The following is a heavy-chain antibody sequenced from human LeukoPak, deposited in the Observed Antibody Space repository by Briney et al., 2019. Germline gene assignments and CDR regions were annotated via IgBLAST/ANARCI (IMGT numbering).Heavy chain of an antibody. CDR2: ISYDGSNK. J-gene: IGHJ3*02. Sequence: GGSLRLSCAASGFTFSSYAMHWVRQAPGKGLEWVAVISYDGSNKYYADSVKGRFTISRDNSKNTLYLQMNSLRAEDTAVYYCARDVTTLDAFDIWGQGTMVTVSS. CDR1: GFTFSSYA. CDR3: ARDVTTLDAFDI. D-gene: IGHD4-17*01. V-gene: IGHV3-30-3*01.